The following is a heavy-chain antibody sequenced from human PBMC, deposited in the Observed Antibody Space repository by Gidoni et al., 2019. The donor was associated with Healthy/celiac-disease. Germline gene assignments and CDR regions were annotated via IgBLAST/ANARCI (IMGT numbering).Heavy chain of an antibody. Sequence: QVQLQESRPGLVKPSQTLSLTCPVSGGSISSGGYYWSWIRQHPGKGQEWIGYIDYSGSTYYNPSLKSRVNISVDTSKNQCYLKLSSVTAADTAVYYCARVLGYCTGGVCYTPAYYFDYWGQGTLVTVSS. CDR1: GGSISSGGYY. D-gene: IGHD2-8*02. CDR3: ARVLGYCTGGVCYTPAYYFDY. V-gene: IGHV4-31*03. J-gene: IGHJ4*02. CDR2: IDYSGST.